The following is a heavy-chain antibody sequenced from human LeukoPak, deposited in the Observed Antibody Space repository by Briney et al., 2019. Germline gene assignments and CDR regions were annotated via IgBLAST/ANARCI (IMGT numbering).Heavy chain of an antibody. V-gene: IGHV3-9*01. D-gene: IGHD1-26*01. Sequence: GGSLRLSCAASGFTFDDYAMHWVRQAPGKGLEWVSGISWNSGSMGYADSVKGRFTISRDNAKNSLYLQMNSLRAEDTALYYCAAKRGISAFDIWGQGTMVTVSS. CDR1: GFTFDDYA. CDR3: AAKRGISAFDI. CDR2: ISWNSGSM. J-gene: IGHJ3*02.